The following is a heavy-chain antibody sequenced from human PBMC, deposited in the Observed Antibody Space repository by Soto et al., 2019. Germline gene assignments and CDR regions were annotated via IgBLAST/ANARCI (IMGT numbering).Heavy chain of an antibody. Sequence: ASVKVSCKASGYTFTGYYMHWVRQAPGQGREWMGWINPNSGGTNYAQKFQGWVTMTRDTSISTAYMELSRLRSDDTAVYYCARGSTMVRGVIPNWFDPWGQGTLVTVSS. CDR2: INPNSGGT. J-gene: IGHJ5*02. D-gene: IGHD3-10*01. CDR1: GYTFTGYY. V-gene: IGHV1-2*04. CDR3: ARGSTMVRGVIPNWFDP.